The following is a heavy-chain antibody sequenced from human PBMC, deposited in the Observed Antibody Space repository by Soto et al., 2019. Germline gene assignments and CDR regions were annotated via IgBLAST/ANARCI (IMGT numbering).Heavy chain of an antibody. J-gene: IGHJ4*02. CDR3: ARLRVDIWSAAFFDH. D-gene: IGHD3-3*01. CDR1: GYTFTTFA. CDR2: INAGNGNI. V-gene: IGHV1-3*01. Sequence: QVQLVQSGAEVKKPGASVKVSCETSGYTFTTFAMHWVRQAPGQSLEWLGYINAGNGNIKYAQKFQDRVTITRDTSARTVYLELSSLTSEATATYYCARLRVDIWSAAFFDHWGQGTRVTVSS.